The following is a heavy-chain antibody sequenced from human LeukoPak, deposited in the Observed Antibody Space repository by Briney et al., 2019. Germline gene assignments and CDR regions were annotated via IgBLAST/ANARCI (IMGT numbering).Heavy chain of an antibody. J-gene: IGHJ5*02. CDR1: GGSISRSSYY. CDR2: IYYSGST. V-gene: IGHV4-39*01. Sequence: SETLSLTCTVSGGSISRSSYYWGWIRQPPGKGLEWIGSIYYSGSTYYNPSLKSRVTISVDTSKNQFSLKLSSVTATDTAVYFCARRYISGYYNWFDPWGQGTLVTVSS. D-gene: IGHD3-22*01. CDR3: ARRYISGYYNWFDP.